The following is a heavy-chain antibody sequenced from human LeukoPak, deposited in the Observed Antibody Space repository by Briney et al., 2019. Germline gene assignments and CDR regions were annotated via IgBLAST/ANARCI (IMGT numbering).Heavy chain of an antibody. CDR3: ARSKWNAFDY. J-gene: IGHJ4*02. Sequence: GGSLRLSCAASGFTFNSYAIHWVRQAPGKGLGWVAVISYDGSNKYYADSVKGRFTISRDNSKNTLYLQMDSLRAEDTAVYYCARSKWNAFDYWGQGTLVTVSS. D-gene: IGHD1-1*01. CDR1: GFTFNSYA. CDR2: ISYDGSNK. V-gene: IGHV3-30*14.